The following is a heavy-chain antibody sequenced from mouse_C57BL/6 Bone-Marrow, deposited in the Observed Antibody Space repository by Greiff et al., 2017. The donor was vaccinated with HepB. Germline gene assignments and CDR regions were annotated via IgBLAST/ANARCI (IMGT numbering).Heavy chain of an antibody. CDR1: GYTFTSYG. CDR2: IYPRSGNT. V-gene: IGHV1-81*01. CDR3: TRERVLRYPAWFAY. Sequence: QVQLQQSGAELARPGASVKLSCKASGYTFTSYGISWVKQRTGQGLEWIGEIYPRSGNTYYNEKFKGKATLTADKSSSTAYMELRSLTSGDSAVYFSTRERVLRYPAWFAYWGQGTLVTVSA. D-gene: IGHD1-1*01. J-gene: IGHJ3*01.